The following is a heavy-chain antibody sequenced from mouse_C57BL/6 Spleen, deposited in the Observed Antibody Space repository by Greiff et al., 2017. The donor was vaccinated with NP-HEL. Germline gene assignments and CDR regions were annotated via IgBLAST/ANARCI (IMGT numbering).Heavy chain of an antibody. V-gene: IGHV1-55*01. D-gene: IGHD2-4*01. Sequence: QVQLQQPGAELVKPGASVKMSCKASGYTFTSYWITWVKQRPGQGLEWIGDIYPGSGSTNYNEKFKSKATLTVDTSSSTAYMQLSSLTSEDSAVYYCARRGPIYYEYGAWFAYWGQGTLVTVSA. J-gene: IGHJ3*01. CDR3: ARRGPIYYEYGAWFAY. CDR2: IYPGSGST. CDR1: GYTFTSYW.